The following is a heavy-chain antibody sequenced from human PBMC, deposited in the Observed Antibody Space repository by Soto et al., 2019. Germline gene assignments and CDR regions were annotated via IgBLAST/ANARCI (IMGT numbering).Heavy chain of an antibody. V-gene: IGHV3-48*01. CDR1: GFTFRNYC. D-gene: IGHD3-22*01. J-gene: IGHJ4*02. Sequence: GGSLRVSCAASGFTFRNYCMNWVRQAPGKGLEWVSYIGIGSSTKYYADSVKGRFTISRDNSKNTLYLQMNSLRAEDTAVYYCAKTPYDSSGPMSYWGQGTLVTAPQ. CDR3: AKTPYDSSGPMSY. CDR2: IGIGSSTK.